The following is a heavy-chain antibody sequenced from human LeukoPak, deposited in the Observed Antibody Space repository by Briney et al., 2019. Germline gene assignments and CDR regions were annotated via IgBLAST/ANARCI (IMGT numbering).Heavy chain of an antibody. Sequence: GGSLRLSCAVSGFTFSSYAMNWVRQAPGKGLESVSAISGSGGSTYYADSVKGRFTISRDNSMSTLYLQMNSLRAEDTAFYYCTKRAAAGLLDYWGQGTLVTVSS. CDR3: TKRAAAGLLDY. CDR2: ISGSGGST. V-gene: IGHV3-23*01. J-gene: IGHJ4*02. CDR1: GFTFSSYA. D-gene: IGHD6-13*01.